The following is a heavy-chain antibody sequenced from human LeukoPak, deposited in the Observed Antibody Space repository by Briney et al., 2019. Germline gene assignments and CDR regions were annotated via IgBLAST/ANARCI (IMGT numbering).Heavy chain of an antibody. CDR2: INPNSGGT. CDR1: GYTFTGYY. J-gene: IGHJ4*02. V-gene: IGHV1-2*02. CDR3: ARDDEYGGNSDDY. Sequence: ASVKVSCKASGYTFTGYYMHWVRQAPGQGLEWMGWINPNSGGTNYAQKFQGRVTMTRDTSISTAYMELSRLRPDDTAVYYCARDDEYGGNSDDYWGQGTLVTVSS. D-gene: IGHD4-23*01.